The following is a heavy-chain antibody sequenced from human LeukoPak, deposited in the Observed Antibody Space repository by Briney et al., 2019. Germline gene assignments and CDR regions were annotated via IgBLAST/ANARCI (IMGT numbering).Heavy chain of an antibody. CDR2: ISSDRSII. V-gene: IGHV3-48*02. CDR1: GFTFSTYS. J-gene: IGHJ3*02. CDR3: ARDLLYAFDI. Sequence: GGSLRLSCAASGFTFSTYSMNWVRQAPGKGLEWVSYISSDRSIISYPDSVKGRFTISRDNAKNSLYLEMNSLRDEDTAVYYCARDLLYAFDIWGQGTMVTVSS.